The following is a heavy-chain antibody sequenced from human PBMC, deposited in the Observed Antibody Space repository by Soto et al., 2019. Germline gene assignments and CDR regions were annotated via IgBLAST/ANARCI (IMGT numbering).Heavy chain of an antibody. CDR1: GGSFSGYY. J-gene: IGHJ4*02. Sequence: QVQLQQWGAGLLKPSETLSLTCAVYGGSFSGYYWSWIRQPPGKGLEWIGEINHSGSTNYNPSLKSRVTISVDTSKTQFSLNLSSVTAADTAVYYCARPYVDTALVFYYWGQGTLVTVSS. CDR2: INHSGST. V-gene: IGHV4-34*01. CDR3: ARPYVDTALVFYY. D-gene: IGHD5-18*01.